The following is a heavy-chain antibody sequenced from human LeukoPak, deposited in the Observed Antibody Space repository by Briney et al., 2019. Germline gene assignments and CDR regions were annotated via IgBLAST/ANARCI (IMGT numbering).Heavy chain of an antibody. D-gene: IGHD5-18*01. CDR1: GDSISSSSSY. V-gene: IGHV4-39*07. J-gene: IGHJ4*02. CDR2: IYYSGST. CDR3: TRDWGTAMSDY. Sequence: PSETLSLTCTVSGDSISSSSSYWGWIRQPPGGGLEWIGSIYYSGSTYYNTSLKSRVTISVDTSKNQFSLKLSSVTAADTAIYYCTRDWGTAMSDYWGQGTLVTVSS.